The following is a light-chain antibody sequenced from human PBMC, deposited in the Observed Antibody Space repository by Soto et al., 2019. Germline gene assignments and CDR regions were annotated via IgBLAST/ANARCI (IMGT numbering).Light chain of an antibody. Sequence: QSVLTQPASVSGSPGQSITISCTGTSSDVGAYDFVSWYQQHPDKAPKLMIYEVRNRPSGVSNRFSGSKSVNTATLTISGLQAEDGAEYYWSSCTASSTRVFGTGTKVAVL. CDR2: EVR. CDR1: SSDVGAYDF. V-gene: IGLV2-14*03. J-gene: IGLJ1*01. CDR3: SSCTASSTRV.